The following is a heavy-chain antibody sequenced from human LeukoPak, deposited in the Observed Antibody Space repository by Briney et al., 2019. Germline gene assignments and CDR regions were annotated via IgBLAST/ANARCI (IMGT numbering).Heavy chain of an antibody. J-gene: IGHJ4*02. V-gene: IGHV3-30*02. Sequence: PGGSLRLSCAASGFTFDDYGMTWVRQAPGKGLEWVAFIRYDGSNKYYADSVKGRFTISRDNSKNTLYLQMNSLRAEDTAVYYCAKDPPRYSSSPYYFDYWGQGTLVTVSS. CDR2: IRYDGSNK. D-gene: IGHD6-13*01. CDR3: AKDPPRYSSSPYYFDY. CDR1: GFTFDDYG.